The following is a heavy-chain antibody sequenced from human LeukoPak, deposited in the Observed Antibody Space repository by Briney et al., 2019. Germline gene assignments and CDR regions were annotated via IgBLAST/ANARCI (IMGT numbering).Heavy chain of an antibody. CDR3: AKAYCGGDCYFDY. D-gene: IGHD2-21*02. J-gene: IGHJ4*02. V-gene: IGHV3-33*06. CDR2: IWYDGSNK. Sequence: GRSLRLSCAASGFTFSSYGMHWVRQAPGKGLEWVAVIWYDGSNKYYADSVKGRFTISRDNSKNTLYLQMNSLRAEDTAAYYCAKAYCGGDCYFDYWGQGTLVTVSS. CDR1: GFTFSSYG.